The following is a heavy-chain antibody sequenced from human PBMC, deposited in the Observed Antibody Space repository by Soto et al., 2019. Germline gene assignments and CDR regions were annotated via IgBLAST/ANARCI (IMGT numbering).Heavy chain of an antibody. CDR2: IVVGSGNT. V-gene: IGHV1-58*02. CDR1: GFTFTSSA. D-gene: IGHD2-2*01. Sequence: QMQLVQSGPEVKKPGTSVKVSCKASGFTFTSSAMQWVRQARGQRLEWIGWIVVGSGNTNYAQKFQERVTITRDMCTSTAYMEVGSLRSAETAVYYCAAGYQLLSGLGDVWGQGTTVTVSS. CDR3: AAGYQLLSGLGDV. J-gene: IGHJ6*02.